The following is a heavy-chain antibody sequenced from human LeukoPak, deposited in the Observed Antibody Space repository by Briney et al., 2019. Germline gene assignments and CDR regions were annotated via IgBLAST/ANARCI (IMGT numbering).Heavy chain of an antibody. CDR2: ISGSGGNT. Sequence: GGSLRLSCAASGFTFSSYWMSWVRQAPGKGLEWVSTISGSGGNTYYADSVKGRFTISRDNSKNTLYLQMNSLRAEDTAVYYCAKGPIYRSGGRCYPTYFDYWGQGTLVTVSS. CDR1: GFTFSSYW. V-gene: IGHV3-23*01. J-gene: IGHJ4*02. D-gene: IGHD2-15*01. CDR3: AKGPIYRSGGRCYPTYFDY.